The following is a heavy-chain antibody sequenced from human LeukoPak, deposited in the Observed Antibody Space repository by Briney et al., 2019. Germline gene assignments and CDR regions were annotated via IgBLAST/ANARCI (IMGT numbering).Heavy chain of an antibody. Sequence: ASVKVSCKASGYTFTDHYMHWVRQAPGQGLEWMGWINPNSGGTNYAQKFQGRVTMTRDTSISTAYMELSRLRSDDTAVYYCAITYGRDYYYYYMDVWGKGTTVTVSS. V-gene: IGHV1-2*02. CDR2: INPNSGGT. D-gene: IGHD2-21*01. CDR3: AITYGRDYYYYYMDV. CDR1: GYTFTDHY. J-gene: IGHJ6*03.